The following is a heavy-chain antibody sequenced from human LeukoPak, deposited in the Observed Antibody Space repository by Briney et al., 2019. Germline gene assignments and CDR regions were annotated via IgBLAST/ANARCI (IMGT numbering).Heavy chain of an antibody. D-gene: IGHD6-13*01. CDR3: AREASSAAAGFWFDP. Sequence: SETLSLTCAVYGGSFSGYYWSWIRQPPGKGLEWIGEINHSGSTNYNPSLKSRVTISVDRSKNQFSLKLSSVTAADAAVYYCAREASSAAAGFWFDPWGQGTLVTVSS. J-gene: IGHJ5*02. CDR1: GGSFSGYY. V-gene: IGHV4-34*01. CDR2: INHSGST.